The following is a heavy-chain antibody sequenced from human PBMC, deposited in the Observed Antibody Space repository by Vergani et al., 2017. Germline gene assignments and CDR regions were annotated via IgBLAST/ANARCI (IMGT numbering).Heavy chain of an antibody. V-gene: IGHV4-30-4*08. J-gene: IGHJ3*01. CDR1: GGSISSGDYY. CDR3: ARDRYYYDSSGYYSGFDF. CDR2: IYYSGST. Sequence: QVQLQESGPGLVKPSQTLSLTCTVSGGSISSGDYYWSWIRQPPGKGLEWIGYIYYSGSTYYNPSLKSRVTISVDTSKNQFSLKLSSVTAADTAVYYCARDRYYYDSSGYYSGFDFWGQGTMVTVSS. D-gene: IGHD3-22*01.